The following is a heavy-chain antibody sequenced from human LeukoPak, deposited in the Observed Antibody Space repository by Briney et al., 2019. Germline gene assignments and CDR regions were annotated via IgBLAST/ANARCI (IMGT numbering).Heavy chain of an antibody. D-gene: IGHD3-22*01. CDR1: GGSFSGYY. Sequence: PSETLSLTCAVYGGSFSGYYWSWLRQPPGKGLEWFGEINHSGSTNYNPSLKSRVTISVDTSKNQFSLKLSSVTAADTAVYYCARGRGNYDSSGYYYQPYYFDYWGQGTLVTVSS. V-gene: IGHV4-34*01. J-gene: IGHJ4*02. CDR3: ARGRGNYDSSGYYYQPYYFDY. CDR2: INHSGST.